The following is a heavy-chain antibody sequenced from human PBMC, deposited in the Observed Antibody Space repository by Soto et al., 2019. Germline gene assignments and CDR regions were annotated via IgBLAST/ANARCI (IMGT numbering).Heavy chain of an antibody. CDR2: ISSSSSYI. D-gene: IGHD3-22*01. CDR3: ARDPPRYYDSSGQYYFDY. J-gene: IGHJ4*02. Sequence: GGSLRLSCAASGFTFSSYSMNWVRQAPGKGLEWVSSISSSSSYIYYADSVKGRFTISRDNAKNSLYLQMNSLRAEDTAVYYCARDPPRYYDSSGQYYFDYWGQGTLVTVSS. CDR1: GFTFSSYS. V-gene: IGHV3-21*01.